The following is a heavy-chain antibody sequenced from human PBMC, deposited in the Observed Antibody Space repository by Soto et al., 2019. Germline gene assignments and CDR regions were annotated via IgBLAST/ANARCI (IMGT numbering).Heavy chain of an antibody. CDR1: GYTFTNHG. D-gene: IGHD4-4*01. V-gene: IGHV1-18*04. Sequence: ASVKVSCKTSGYTFTNHGVSWVRQAPGQGLEWMGWISAYNGDTDYAQKFQDRVTMTKDTSTNTVFMELRSLRSDDTAVYYCARDLDYSTSICADWGQGTQVT. J-gene: IGHJ4*02. CDR2: ISAYNGDT. CDR3: ARDLDYSTSICAD.